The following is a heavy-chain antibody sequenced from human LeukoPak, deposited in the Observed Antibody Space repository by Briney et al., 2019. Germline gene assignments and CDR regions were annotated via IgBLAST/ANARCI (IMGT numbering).Heavy chain of an antibody. J-gene: IGHJ5*02. V-gene: IGHV3-23*01. D-gene: IGHD6-19*01. CDR2: INNSGGST. CDR3: AVGNSSGWYFSDNWFDP. CDR1: GFTFSSYG. Sequence: GGTLRLSCAASGFTFSSYGMSWVRQAPGKGLEWVSSINNSGGSTHYADSVKGRFTISRDNSKNTMYLQMKSLRAEDTAVYYCAVGNSSGWYFSDNWFDPWGQGTLVTVSS.